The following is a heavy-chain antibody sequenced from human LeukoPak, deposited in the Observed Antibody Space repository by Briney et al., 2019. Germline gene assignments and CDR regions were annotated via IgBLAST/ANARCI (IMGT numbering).Heavy chain of an antibody. Sequence: GESLKISCKGSGYSFTSYWIGWVRQMPGQGLEWMGIIYPGDSDTRYSPSFQGQVTISADKSISTAYLQWSSLKASDTAMYYCARSALGPASDYYYMDVWGKGTTVTVSS. V-gene: IGHV5-51*01. J-gene: IGHJ6*03. CDR3: ARSALGPASDYYYMDV. CDR1: GYSFTSYW. CDR2: IYPGDSDT.